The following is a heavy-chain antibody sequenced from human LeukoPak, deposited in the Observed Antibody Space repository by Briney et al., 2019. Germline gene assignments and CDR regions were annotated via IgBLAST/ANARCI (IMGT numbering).Heavy chain of an antibody. V-gene: IGHV4-59*12. CDR1: GGSISSYY. CDR3: ARARMGYYYYGMDV. Sequence: PSETLSLTCTVSGGSISSYYWSWIRQPPGKGLEWIGYIYYSGSTNYNPSLKSRVTISVDTSKNQFSLKLSSVTAADTAVYYCARARMGYYYYGMDVWGQGTTVTVSS. D-gene: IGHD2-15*01. CDR2: IYYSGST. J-gene: IGHJ6*02.